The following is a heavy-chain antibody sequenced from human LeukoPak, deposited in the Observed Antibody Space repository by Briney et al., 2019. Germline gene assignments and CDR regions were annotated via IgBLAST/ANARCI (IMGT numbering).Heavy chain of an antibody. CDR3: AKDIGEGPEYSYGLDY. D-gene: IGHD5-18*01. CDR2: ISWDGGST. CDR1: GFTFDDYA. V-gene: IGHV3-43D*04. Sequence: GGSLRLSCAASGFTFDDYAMRWVRQAPGKGLEWVSLISWDGGSTYYADSVTGRFTSSRDNSKNSLYLQMNSLRAEDTALYYCAKDIGEGPEYSYGLDYWGQGTLVTVSS. J-gene: IGHJ4*02.